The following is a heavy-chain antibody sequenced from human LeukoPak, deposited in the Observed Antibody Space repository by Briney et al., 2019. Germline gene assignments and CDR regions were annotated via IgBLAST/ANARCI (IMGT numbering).Heavy chain of an antibody. CDR3: ARDFSQQSLYYFDY. CDR2: ISGSGGST. V-gene: IGHV3-23*01. J-gene: IGHJ4*02. CDR1: GFTFSSYA. Sequence: GGSLRLSCAASGFTFSSYAMSWVRQAPGKGLEWVSAISGSGGSTYYADSVKGRFTISRDNAKNSLYLQMNSLRAEDTAVYYCARDFSQQSLYYFDYWGQGTLVTVSS. D-gene: IGHD6-13*01.